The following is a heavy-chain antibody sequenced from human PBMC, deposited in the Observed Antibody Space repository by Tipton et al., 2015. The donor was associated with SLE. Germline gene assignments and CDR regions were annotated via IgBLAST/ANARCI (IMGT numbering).Heavy chain of an antibody. CDR3: ARETTAAGTKWFDP. D-gene: IGHD6-13*01. CDR1: GGSFSGGYY. V-gene: IGHV4-38-2*02. J-gene: IGHJ5*02. CDR2: IYHSGST. Sequence: TLSLTCAVYGGSFSGGYYWGWIRQPPGKGLEWIGSIYHSGSTYYNPSLKSRVTISVDTSKNQFSLKLSSVTAADTAVYYCARETTAAGTKWFDPWGQGTLVTVSS.